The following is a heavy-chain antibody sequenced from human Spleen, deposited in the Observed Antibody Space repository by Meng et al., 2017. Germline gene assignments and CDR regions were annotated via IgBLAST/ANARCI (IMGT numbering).Heavy chain of an antibody. V-gene: IGHV3-21*06. J-gene: IGHJ6*02. D-gene: IGHD2-21*02. CDR1: GFTVSSNY. CDR3: ARGRDSAKYGMDV. CDR2: ISSSGRYI. Sequence: GESLKISCAASGFTVSSNYMSWVRQAPGKGLEWVSSISSSGRYIYYADSVKGRFTISRDNAKNILYLQMSSLRAEDTALYFRARGRDSAKYGMDVWGQGTTVTVSS.